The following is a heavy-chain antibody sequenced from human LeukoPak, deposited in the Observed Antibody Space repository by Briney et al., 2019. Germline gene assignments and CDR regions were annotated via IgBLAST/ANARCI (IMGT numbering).Heavy chain of an antibody. D-gene: IGHD3-22*01. CDR3: ARSGGLWLLTYYFDY. Sequence: SETLSLTCAVYGGSFSGYYWGWIRQPPGKGLEWIGSIYSSGSTYYNASLQSRVTISVDTSKNQLSLKLSSVTAADTAVYFCARSGGLWLLTYYFDYWGQGTLVTVSS. CDR2: IYSSGST. CDR1: GGSFSGYY. J-gene: IGHJ4*02. V-gene: IGHV4-34*01.